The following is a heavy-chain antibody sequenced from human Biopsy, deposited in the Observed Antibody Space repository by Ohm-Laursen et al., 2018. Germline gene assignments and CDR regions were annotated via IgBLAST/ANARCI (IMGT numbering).Heavy chain of an antibody. Sequence: SLRLSCSASGFTYTTFAMSWVRQAPGKGLGCVSVINGSGGSTYYADPVKGRFTISRDNSKNTLYLQMNSLRAEDTAMYYCARDLYDFCGGCPFDPWGQGTLVTVS. D-gene: IGHD3-3*01. J-gene: IGHJ5*02. CDR3: ARDLYDFCGGCPFDP. V-gene: IGHV3-23*01. CDR2: INGSGGST. CDR1: GFTYTTFA.